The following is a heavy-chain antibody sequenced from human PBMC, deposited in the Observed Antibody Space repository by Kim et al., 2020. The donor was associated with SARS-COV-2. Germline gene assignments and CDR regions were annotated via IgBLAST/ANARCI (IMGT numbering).Heavy chain of an antibody. J-gene: IGHJ3*02. Sequence: SETMSLTCAVYGGSFSGYYWSWIRQPPGKGLEWIGEINHSGSTNYNPSLKSRVTISVDTSKNQFSLKLSSVTAADTAVYYCARATWGSGSYAAFDIWGQGTMVTVSS. CDR2: INHSGST. CDR1: GGSFSGYY. V-gene: IGHV4-34*01. D-gene: IGHD3-10*01. CDR3: ARATWGSGSYAAFDI.